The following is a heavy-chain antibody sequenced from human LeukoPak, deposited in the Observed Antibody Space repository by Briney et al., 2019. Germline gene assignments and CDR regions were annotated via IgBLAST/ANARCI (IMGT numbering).Heavy chain of an antibody. CDR1: GFTFSSYA. CDR2: ISSSSSYI. V-gene: IGHV3-21*01. Sequence: KPGGSLRLSCAASGFTFSSYAMSWVRQAPGKGLEWISSISSSSSYIYYADSVKGRFTISRDNAENSLYLQMNSLRAEDTAVYYCARDRTAVAGLFDYWGQGTLVTVSS. CDR3: ARDRTAVAGLFDY. J-gene: IGHJ4*02. D-gene: IGHD6-19*01.